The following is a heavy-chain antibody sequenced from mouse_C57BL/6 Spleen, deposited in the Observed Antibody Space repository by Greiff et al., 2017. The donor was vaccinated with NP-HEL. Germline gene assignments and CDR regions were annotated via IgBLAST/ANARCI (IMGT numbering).Heavy chain of an antibody. D-gene: IGHD1-1*01. CDR1: GYTFTDYY. CDR3: ARGDYGSSKDY. Sequence: EVQLQQSGPELVKPGASVKISCKASGYTFTDYYMHWVKQSHGKSLEWIGAINPNNGGTSYNQKFKGKATLTVDKSSSTAYMELRSLTAEDSADYYCARGDYGSSKDYWGQGTTLTVSS. CDR2: INPNNGGT. J-gene: IGHJ2*01. V-gene: IGHV1-26*01.